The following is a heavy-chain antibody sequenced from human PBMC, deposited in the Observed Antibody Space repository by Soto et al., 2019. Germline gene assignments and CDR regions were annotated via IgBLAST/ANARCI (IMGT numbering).Heavy chain of an antibody. CDR2: ISSSSSYI. CDR3: ARYYSASGSHNNVRSGFDV. V-gene: IGHV3-21*01. Sequence: GKGLEWVSSISSSSSYIYYADSVKGRFTISRDNARTSVYLQMNSLRAEDTAVYYCARYYSASGSHNNVRSGFDVWGQGTDVSVPS. J-gene: IGHJ3*01. D-gene: IGHD3-10*01.